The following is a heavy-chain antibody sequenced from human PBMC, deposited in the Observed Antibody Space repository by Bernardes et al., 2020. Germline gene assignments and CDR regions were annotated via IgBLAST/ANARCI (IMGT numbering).Heavy chain of an antibody. Sequence: GGSLRLSCAASGFTFSSYAMHWVRQAPGKGLEYVSAISSNGGSTYYADSVKGRFTISRDNSKNTLYLQMGSLRAEDMAVYYCARGPQRLPYYGMDVWGQGTTVTVSS. CDR3: ARGPQRLPYYGMDV. J-gene: IGHJ6*02. CDR1: GFTFSSYA. D-gene: IGHD5-18*01. V-gene: IGHV3-64*02. CDR2: ISSNGGST.